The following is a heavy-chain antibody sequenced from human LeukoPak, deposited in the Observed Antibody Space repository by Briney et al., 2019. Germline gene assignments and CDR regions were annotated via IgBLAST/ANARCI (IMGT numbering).Heavy chain of an antibody. Sequence: GGSLRLSCAASGFSFRSYAMSWVRQAPGKGLEWVSTITSGGDTTHYADSVKGRFTISRDNSKNTLYLQMNSLRAEDTAVYYCARDRRIYCGGDCFDAFDIWGQGTMVTVSS. CDR2: ITSGGDTT. D-gene: IGHD2-21*02. V-gene: IGHV3-23*01. CDR1: GFSFRSYA. CDR3: ARDRRIYCGGDCFDAFDI. J-gene: IGHJ3*02.